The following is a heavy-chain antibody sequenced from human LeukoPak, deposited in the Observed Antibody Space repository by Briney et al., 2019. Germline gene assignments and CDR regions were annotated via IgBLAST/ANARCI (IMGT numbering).Heavy chain of an antibody. CDR3: ARSHDHLWGNYPDY. J-gene: IGHJ4*02. D-gene: IGHD3-16*02. CDR1: GVSIDSTNW. V-gene: IGHV4/OR15-8*01. CDR2: IHHDGRI. Sequence: SETLSLTCDVSGVSIDSTNWWNWVRQPPGKGLEWIGEIHHDGRINYNPSLKSRVTLSVDKSKNQFSLRPNSVTAADTAMYYCARSHDHLWGNYPDYWGQGTLVTVSS.